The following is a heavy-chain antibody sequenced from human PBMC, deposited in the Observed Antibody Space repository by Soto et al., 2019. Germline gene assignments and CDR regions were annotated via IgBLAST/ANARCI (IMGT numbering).Heavy chain of an antibody. CDR3: AKDIGLLHLGELSFGPFDY. J-gene: IGHJ4*02. Sequence: GGSLRLSCAASGFTFSNYEMHWVRQAPGKGLEYVSGIGNNGAHTDYAKSVKGRFTISRDNAKNSLYLQMNSLRAEDTALYYCAKDIGLLHLGELSFGPFDYWGQGTLVTVSS. CDR1: GFTFSNYE. D-gene: IGHD3-16*02. V-gene: IGHV3-64*01. CDR2: IGNNGAHT.